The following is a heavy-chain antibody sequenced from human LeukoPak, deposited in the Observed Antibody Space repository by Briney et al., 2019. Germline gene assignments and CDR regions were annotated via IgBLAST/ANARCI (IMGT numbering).Heavy chain of an antibody. CDR3: ARGVSYTSSWYVYKLFDP. Sequence: PGGSLRLSCAASGFTFSTYDIHWVRQAPGKGLEWVAVISYDGSNQYYVDSVKGRFTISRDNSKNTLYLQLNSLRAEDTAVYYCARGVSYTSSWYVYKLFDPWGQGTLVTVSS. CDR1: GFTFSTYD. V-gene: IGHV3-33*01. CDR2: ISYDGSNQ. D-gene: IGHD6-13*01. J-gene: IGHJ5*02.